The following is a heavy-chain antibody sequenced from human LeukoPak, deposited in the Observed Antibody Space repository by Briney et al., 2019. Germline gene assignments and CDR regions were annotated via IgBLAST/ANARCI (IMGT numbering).Heavy chain of an antibody. Sequence: GGSLRLSCAASGFTFSSYWMSWVRQAPGKGLEWVANIKQDGSEKYYVDSVKGRFTISRDNAKNSLYLQMNSLRAEDTAVYYCAREPYETAMVFFEYFGHGTLETVSS. CDR1: GFTFSSYW. CDR2: IKQDGSEK. V-gene: IGHV3-7*01. J-gene: IGHJ4*01. D-gene: IGHD5-18*01. CDR3: AREPYETAMVFFEY.